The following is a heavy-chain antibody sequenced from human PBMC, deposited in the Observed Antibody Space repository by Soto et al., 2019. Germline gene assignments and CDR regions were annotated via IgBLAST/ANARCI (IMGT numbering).Heavy chain of an antibody. J-gene: IGHJ4*02. CDR3: AREIGGQGSY. Sequence: EVQLVESGGGLVQPGGSLRLSCAGSGFSISNYWMSWVRQAPGKGLEWVANINQDGSQKYYVDSVKGRFTISGDTAKNSVFLQMNSLRAEDTAGYYCAREIGGQGSYWGQGTLVTVSS. CDR2: INQDGSQK. D-gene: IGHD3-16*01. V-gene: IGHV3-7*01. CDR1: GFSISNYW.